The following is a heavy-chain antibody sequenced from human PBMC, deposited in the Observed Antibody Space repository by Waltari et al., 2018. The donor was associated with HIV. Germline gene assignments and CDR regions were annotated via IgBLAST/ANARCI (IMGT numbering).Heavy chain of an antibody. D-gene: IGHD6-19*01. CDR3: AKGASGWSPGY. V-gene: IGHV3-30*18. Sequence: QVHLVESGGGVVQPGRSLRLSCAASGFTFSSYAMHWVRQAPGRGLEWVAVISYHRDDKYYADSVKGRFTISRDNSKNRLYRQMNSLRAEDTAVYYCAKGASGWSPGYWGQGTLVTVSS. CDR1: GFTFSSYA. CDR2: ISYHRDDK. J-gene: IGHJ4*02.